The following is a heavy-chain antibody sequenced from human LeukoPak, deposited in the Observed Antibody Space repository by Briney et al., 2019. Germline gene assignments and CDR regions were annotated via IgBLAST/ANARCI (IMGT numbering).Heavy chain of an antibody. CDR3: ATLQLGGAFDI. Sequence: GGSLRLSCAAPGFTFSSYSMNWVRQAPGKGLEWVSSISSSSSYIYYADSVKGRFTISRDNAKNSLYLQMNSLRAEDTAVYYCATLQLGGAFDIWGQGTMVTVSS. D-gene: IGHD5-24*01. CDR1: GFTFSSYS. CDR2: ISSSSSYI. J-gene: IGHJ3*02. V-gene: IGHV3-21*01.